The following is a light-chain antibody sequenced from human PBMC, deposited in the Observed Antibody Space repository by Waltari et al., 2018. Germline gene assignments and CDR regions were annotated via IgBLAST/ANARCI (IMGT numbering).Light chain of an antibody. Sequence: EIVLTQSPGTLSLSPGDRAILSCRASQSVSSTYLAWYQQKPGQAPGLLIYGASSRATGIPDRFSGSGSGTDFTLTISRLEPEDFAVYYCQHYSSSSWTFGQGTKVEIK. CDR2: GAS. CDR3: QHYSSSSWT. V-gene: IGKV3-20*01. CDR1: QSVSSTY. J-gene: IGKJ1*01.